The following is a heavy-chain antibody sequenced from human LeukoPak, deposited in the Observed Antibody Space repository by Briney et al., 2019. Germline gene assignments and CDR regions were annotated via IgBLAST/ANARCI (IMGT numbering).Heavy chain of an antibody. CDR3: ARDASIFGVLGEVDY. CDR1: GFTFSSYG. D-gene: IGHD3-3*01. Sequence: GRSLRLSCAASGFTFSSYGMHWVRQAPGKGLEWVAVISDDGSNKYYVDSVKGRFTISRDNSKNTLYLQMNSLRAEDTAVYFCARDASIFGVLGEVDYWGQGTLVTVSS. J-gene: IGHJ4*02. CDR2: ISDDGSNK. V-gene: IGHV3-30*03.